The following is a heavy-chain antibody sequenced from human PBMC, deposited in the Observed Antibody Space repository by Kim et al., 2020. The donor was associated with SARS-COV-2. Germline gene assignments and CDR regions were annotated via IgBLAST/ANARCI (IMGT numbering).Heavy chain of an antibody. CDR3: ARLRAGGYSYWFFDL. Sequence: SETLSLTCTVSDGSIATSLYYWGWIRQPPGKGLEWIANIFHSGNTFHNPSLKSRLTMSVDTSKNEFSLKLTSVTAADTAVYFRARLRAGGYSYWFFDLWGRGTQVTVSS. D-gene: IGHD1-26*01. J-gene: IGHJ2*01. CDR2: IFHSGNT. CDR1: DGSIATSLYY. V-gene: IGHV4-39*01.